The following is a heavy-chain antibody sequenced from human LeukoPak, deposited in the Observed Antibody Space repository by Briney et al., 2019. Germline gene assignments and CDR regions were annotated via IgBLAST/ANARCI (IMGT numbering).Heavy chain of an antibody. V-gene: IGHV1-8*01. CDR3: ARGASYYYDSSAPRDAFDI. D-gene: IGHD3-22*01. CDR1: GYTFTSYD. Sequence: ASVKVSCKASGYTFTSYDINWVRQATGQGLEWMGWMNPNSGNTGYAQKFQGRVTITRNTSISTAYMELSSLRSEDTAVYYCARGASYYYDSSAPRDAFDIWGQGTMVTVSS. CDR2: MNPNSGNT. J-gene: IGHJ3*02.